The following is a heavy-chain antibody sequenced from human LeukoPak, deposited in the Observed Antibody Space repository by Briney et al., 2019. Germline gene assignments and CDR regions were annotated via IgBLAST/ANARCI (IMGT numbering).Heavy chain of an antibody. J-gene: IGHJ4*02. V-gene: IGHV3-30-3*01. CDR2: ISFAGNNK. Sequence: GRSLRLSCAASGFXFSGYAIHWVRQAPGKGLEWVGVISFAGNNKYYADSVKGRFTISRDNSKNTLSLQMNSLRGEDTAVYYCARDLSGYCSSTSCYVAGGFDYWGQGTLVTVSS. D-gene: IGHD2-2*03. CDR1: GFXFSGYA. CDR3: ARDLSGYCSSTSCYVAGGFDY.